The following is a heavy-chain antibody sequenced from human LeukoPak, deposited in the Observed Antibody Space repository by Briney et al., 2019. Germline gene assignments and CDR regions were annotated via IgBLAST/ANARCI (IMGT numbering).Heavy chain of an antibody. Sequence: SVKVSCKASGGTFSSYAISWVRQAPGQGLEWMGRIIPILGIANYAQKFQGRVTITADKSTSTAYMELSSLRSEDTAVYYCARGPDILTGYYGYWGQGTLVTVSS. J-gene: IGHJ4*02. V-gene: IGHV1-69*04. CDR1: GGTFSSYA. D-gene: IGHD3-9*01. CDR2: IIPILGIA. CDR3: ARGPDILTGYYGY.